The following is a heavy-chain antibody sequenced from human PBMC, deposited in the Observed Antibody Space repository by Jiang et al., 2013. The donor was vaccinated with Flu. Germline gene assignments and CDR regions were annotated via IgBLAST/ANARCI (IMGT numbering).Heavy chain of an antibody. Sequence: GSGLVKPSETLSLTCTVSGGSISSSSYYWGWIRQPPGKGLEWIGSIFYSGITYYNPSLKSRVTMSVDTSKNQFSLKLSSVTAADTAVYYCASQILYCSGGGCYIYYFDYWGQGTLVTVSS. D-gene: IGHD2-15*01. J-gene: IGHJ4*02. V-gene: IGHV4-39*01. CDR1: GGSISSSSYY. CDR2: IFYSGIT. CDR3: ASQILYCSGGGCYIYYFDY.